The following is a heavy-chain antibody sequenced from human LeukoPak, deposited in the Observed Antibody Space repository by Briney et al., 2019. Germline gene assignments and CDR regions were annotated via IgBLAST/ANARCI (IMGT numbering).Heavy chain of an antibody. V-gene: IGHV3-30-3*01. CDR2: ISYDGSNK. Sequence: GGSLRLSCAASGFTFSSYAMHWVRQAPGKGLEWVAVISYDGSNKYYADSVKGRFTISRDNSKNTLYLQMNSLRAEDTAVYYCAKEDQWLRGPDYWGQGTLVTVSS. CDR3: AKEDQWLRGPDY. CDR1: GFTFSSYA. J-gene: IGHJ4*02. D-gene: IGHD5-12*01.